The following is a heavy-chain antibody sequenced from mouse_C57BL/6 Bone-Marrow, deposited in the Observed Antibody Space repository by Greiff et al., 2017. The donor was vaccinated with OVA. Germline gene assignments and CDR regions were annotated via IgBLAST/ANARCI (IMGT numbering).Heavy chain of an antibody. Sequence: EVKVVESGGGLVKPGGSLKLSCAASGFTFSSYAMSWVRQTPEKRLEWVATISDGGSYTYYPDNVKGRFTISRDNAKNNLYLQMSHLKSEDTAMYYCARDRGTTVFDYWGQGTTLTVSS. CDR3: ARDRGTTVFDY. CDR2: ISDGGSYT. J-gene: IGHJ2*01. CDR1: GFTFSSYA. D-gene: IGHD1-1*01. V-gene: IGHV5-4*01.